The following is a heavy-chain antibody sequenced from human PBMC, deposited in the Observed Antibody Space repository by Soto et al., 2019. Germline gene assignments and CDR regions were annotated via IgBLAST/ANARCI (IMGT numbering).Heavy chain of an antibody. V-gene: IGHV3-33*01. CDR3: ARVHKAYSSGWFPSQAFDY. CDR2: IWYDGSNK. D-gene: IGHD6-19*01. CDR1: GFTFSSYG. J-gene: IGHJ4*02. Sequence: QVQLVESGGGVVQPGRTLRLSCAASGFTFSSYGMHWVRQAPGKGLEWVAVIWYDGSNKYYADSVKGRFTISRDNSKNTLYLQMTGLRAEDTAVYYCARVHKAYSSGWFPSQAFDYWGQGTLVTVSS.